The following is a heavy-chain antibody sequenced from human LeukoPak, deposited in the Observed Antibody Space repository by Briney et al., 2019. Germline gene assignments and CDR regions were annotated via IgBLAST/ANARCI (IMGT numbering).Heavy chain of an antibody. D-gene: IGHD2-8*01. V-gene: IGHV4-34*01. J-gene: IGHJ5*02. CDR2: INHSGCT. CDR1: GGSFSGYY. CDR3: ARGLPFTIVLMVYGNWFDP. Sequence: SETLSLTCAVYGGSFSGYYWSWIRQPPGKGLEWIGEINHSGCTHYNPSLKSRVTISVDTSKNQFSLRLSSVTAADTAVYYCARGLPFTIVLMVYGNWFDPWGQGTLVTVSS.